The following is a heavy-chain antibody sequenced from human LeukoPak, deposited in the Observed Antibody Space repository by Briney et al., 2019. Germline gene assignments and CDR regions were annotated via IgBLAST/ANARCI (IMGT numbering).Heavy chain of an antibody. V-gene: IGHV4-59*08. J-gene: IGHJ3*01. D-gene: IGHD5-12*01. CDR1: GASISSCY. CDR3: VRHEDLVAIPLGLGAFDL. CDR2: MSNTAVT. Sequence: SETLSLTCTVSGASISSCYWSWIRQIPEKGLEWIGYMSNTAVTGYNPPLESRVSISRDTSKNQFSLKLTSVTAADTAVYYCVRHEDLVAIPLGLGAFDLWGQGTLVTVSS.